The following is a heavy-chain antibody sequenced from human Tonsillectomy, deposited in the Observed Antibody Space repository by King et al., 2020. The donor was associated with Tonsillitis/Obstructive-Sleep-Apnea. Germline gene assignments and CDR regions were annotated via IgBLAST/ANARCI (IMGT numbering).Heavy chain of an antibody. V-gene: IGHV3-66*01. CDR1: GFTVSNNY. CDR2: IYSGGST. D-gene: IGHD6-19*01. J-gene: IGHJ4*02. Sequence: VQLVESGGGLVQPGGSLRLSCAASGFTVSNNYMNWVRQAPGKGLEWVLVIYSGGSTYYTDSVKDRFTISRDNSKNTLYLQMNTLRAEDTALYYCARGYRYSTGWYNFDYWGQGTLVTVSS. CDR3: ARGYRYSTGWYNFDY.